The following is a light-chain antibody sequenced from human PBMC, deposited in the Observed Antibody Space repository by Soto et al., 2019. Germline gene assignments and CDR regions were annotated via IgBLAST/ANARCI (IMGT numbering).Light chain of an antibody. Sequence: ETVMTQSPVTLSVSPGDTATLSCRASQRVSSHLAWYQQKPGQAPRLLIYAASTRATGIPVRFSGSGSETEFPLTIRSLQSEDSALYYCHQYNNWPWTFGQGTKVEIK. CDR2: AAS. J-gene: IGKJ1*01. V-gene: IGKV3-15*01. CDR3: HQYNNWPWT. CDR1: QRVSSH.